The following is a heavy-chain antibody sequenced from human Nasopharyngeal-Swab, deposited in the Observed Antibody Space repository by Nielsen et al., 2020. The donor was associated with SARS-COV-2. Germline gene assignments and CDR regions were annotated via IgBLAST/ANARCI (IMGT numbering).Heavy chain of an antibody. CDR1: GYTFTSYA. V-gene: IGHV1-3*01. D-gene: IGHD4-17*01. CDR2: INAGNGNT. J-gene: IGHJ4*02. CDR3: ATPMTTVTSFDY. Sequence: ASVKVSCKASGYTFTSYAMHWVRQAPGQRLEWMGWINAGNGNTKYSQKFQGRVTITRDTPASTAYMELSSLRSEDTAVYYCATPMTTVTSFDYWGQGTLVTVSS.